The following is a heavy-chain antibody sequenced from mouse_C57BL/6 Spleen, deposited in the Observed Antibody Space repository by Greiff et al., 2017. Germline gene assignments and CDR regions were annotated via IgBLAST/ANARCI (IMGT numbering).Heavy chain of an antibody. CDR3: ARDPVYYDYDRPYYFDY. V-gene: IGHV1-9*01. J-gene: IGHJ2*01. Sequence: VQLVESGAELMKPGASVKLSCKATGYTFTGYWIEWVKQRPGHGLEWIGEILPGSGSTNYNEKFKGKATFTADTSSNTAYMQLSSLTTEDSAIYYCARDPVYYDYDRPYYFDYWGQGTTLTVSS. CDR2: ILPGSGST. D-gene: IGHD2-4*01. CDR1: GYTFTGYW.